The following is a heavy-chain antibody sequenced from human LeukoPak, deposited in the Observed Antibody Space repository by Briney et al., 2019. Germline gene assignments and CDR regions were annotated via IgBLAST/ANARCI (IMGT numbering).Heavy chain of an antibody. D-gene: IGHD2-2*01. CDR2: IIPIFGTA. Sequence: SVKVSCKASGYTFTSYDINWVRQAPGQGLEWMGGIIPIFGTANCAQKFQGRVTITTDESTSTAYMELSSLRSEDTAVYCCARTYCSSTSCYYYFDYWGQGTLVTVSS. V-gene: IGHV1-69*05. CDR3: ARTYCSSTSCYYYFDY. CDR1: GYTFTSYD. J-gene: IGHJ4*02.